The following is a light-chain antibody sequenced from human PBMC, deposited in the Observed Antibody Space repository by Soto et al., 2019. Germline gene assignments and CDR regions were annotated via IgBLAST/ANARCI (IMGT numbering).Light chain of an antibody. CDR2: GAS. CDR3: QQYGSSPTWT. Sequence: DMVMTQSPATLSVSPGERATLSCRASQSVSSSLAWYQQKPGRSPRLLIYGASTRAIGIPARFSGSGSGTDFTLTISRLEPEDSAVYYCQQYGSSPTWTFGQGTKVDIK. CDR1: QSVSSS. J-gene: IGKJ1*01. V-gene: IGKV3-20*01.